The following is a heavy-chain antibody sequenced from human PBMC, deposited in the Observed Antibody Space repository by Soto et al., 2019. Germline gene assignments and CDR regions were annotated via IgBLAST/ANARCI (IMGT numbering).Heavy chain of an antibody. CDR2: INAGNGNT. V-gene: IGHV1-3*01. D-gene: IGHD3-9*01. J-gene: IGHJ5*02. CDR3: ARGSEVLRYFDWSSWFDP. Sequence: ASVKVSCKASGYTFTSYAMHWVRQAPGQRLEWMGWINAGNGNTKYAQKFQGRVTITRNTSISTAYMELSSLRSEDTAVYYCARGSEVLRYFDWSSWFDPWGQGTLVTVSS. CDR1: GYTFTSYA.